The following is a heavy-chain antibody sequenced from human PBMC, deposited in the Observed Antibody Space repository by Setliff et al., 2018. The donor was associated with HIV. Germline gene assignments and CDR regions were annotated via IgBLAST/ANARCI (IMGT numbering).Heavy chain of an antibody. D-gene: IGHD2-15*01. Sequence: ASVKVSCKASGYTFTGYYMHWVRQAPGQGLEWMGWINPNSGGTNYAQKFQGWVTMTRDTSISTAYMELSRLRSDDTAMYYCARVPYCSGGSCYRNYVDYWGPGTLVTVSS. CDR1: GYTFTGYY. V-gene: IGHV1-2*04. CDR3: ARVPYCSGGSCYRNYVDY. CDR2: INPNSGGT. J-gene: IGHJ4*02.